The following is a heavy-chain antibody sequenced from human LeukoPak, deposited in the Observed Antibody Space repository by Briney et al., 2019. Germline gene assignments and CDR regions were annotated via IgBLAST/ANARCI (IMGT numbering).Heavy chain of an antibody. V-gene: IGHV1-69*04. CDR2: IIPILGIA. Sequence: SVKVSCKASGGTFSSYAISWVRRAPGQGLEWMGRIIPILGIANYAQKFQGRVTITADKSTSTAYMELSSLRSEDTAVYYCARALSGKAGHFDYWGQGTLVTVSS. CDR3: ARALSGKAGHFDY. J-gene: IGHJ4*02. CDR1: GGTFSSYA. D-gene: IGHD6-19*01.